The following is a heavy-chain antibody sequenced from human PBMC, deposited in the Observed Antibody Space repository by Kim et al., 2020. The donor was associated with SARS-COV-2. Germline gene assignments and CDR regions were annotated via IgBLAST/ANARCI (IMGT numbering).Heavy chain of an antibody. Sequence: GGSLRLSCAASGFTFDDYAMHWVRQAPGKGLEWVSLISGDGGSTYYADSVKGRFTISRDNSKNSLYLQMNSLRTEDTALYYCAKDNRPYYDILTGEIDYWGQGTLVTVSS. V-gene: IGHV3-43*02. D-gene: IGHD3-9*01. J-gene: IGHJ4*02. CDR2: ISGDGGST. CDR1: GFTFDDYA. CDR3: AKDNRPYYDILTGEIDY.